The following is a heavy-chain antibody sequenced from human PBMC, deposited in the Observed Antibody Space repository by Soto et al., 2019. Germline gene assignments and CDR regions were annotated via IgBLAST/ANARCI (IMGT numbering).Heavy chain of an antibody. J-gene: IGHJ5*02. D-gene: IGHD2-8*02. CDR2: ISSSSSSYI. CDR3: ARMFPIVLRFDP. V-gene: IGHV3-21*01. Sequence: PGGSLRLSCAASGFTFSSYSMNWVRQAPGKGLEWVSSISSSSSSYIYYADSVKGRSTISRDNAKNSLYLQMNSLRAEDTAVYYCARMFPIVLRFDPWGQGTLVTVSS. CDR1: GFTFSSYS.